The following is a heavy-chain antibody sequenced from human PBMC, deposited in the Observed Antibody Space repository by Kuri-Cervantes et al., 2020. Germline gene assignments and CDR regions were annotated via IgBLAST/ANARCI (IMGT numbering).Heavy chain of an antibody. CDR3: AKSRAVTGAADH. J-gene: IGHJ4*02. V-gene: IGHV3-21*04. CDR2: ISSSSSYI. D-gene: IGHD6-19*01. Sequence: GESLKISCAASGFTFSSYSMNWVRQAPGKGLEWVSSISSSSSYIYYADSVKGRFTISRDNAKNSLYLQMNSLRAEDTAVYYCAKSRAVTGAADHWGQGTLVTVSS. CDR1: GFTFSSYS.